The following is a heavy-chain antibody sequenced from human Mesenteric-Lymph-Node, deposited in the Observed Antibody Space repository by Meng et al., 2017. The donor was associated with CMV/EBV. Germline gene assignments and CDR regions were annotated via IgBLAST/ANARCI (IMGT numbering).Heavy chain of an antibody. Sequence: GESLKISCAASGFTFSSYAMHWVRQAPGKGLEWVAVISYDGSNKYYADSVKGRFTISRDNSKNTLYLQMNSLSAEDTAVYYCARDGDKFCSGSSCYDGMDVWGQGTTVTVSS. CDR2: ISYDGSNK. J-gene: IGHJ6*02. D-gene: IGHD2-15*01. V-gene: IGHV3-30-3*01. CDR1: GFTFSSYA. CDR3: ARDGDKFCSGSSCYDGMDV.